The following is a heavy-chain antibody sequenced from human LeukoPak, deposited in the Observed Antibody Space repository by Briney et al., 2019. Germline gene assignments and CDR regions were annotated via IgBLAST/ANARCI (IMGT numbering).Heavy chain of an antibody. Sequence: GGSLRLSCAASGFTFSSYAMSWVRQAPGKGLEWVSAISGSGGSTYYADSVKGRFTISRDNSKNTLCLQMNSLRAEDTAIYYCVIWGDYDVLTGYYVPDYWGQGTLVTVSS. D-gene: IGHD3-9*01. V-gene: IGHV3-23*01. CDR2: ISGSGGST. CDR3: VIWGDYDVLTGYYVPDY. J-gene: IGHJ4*02. CDR1: GFTFSSYA.